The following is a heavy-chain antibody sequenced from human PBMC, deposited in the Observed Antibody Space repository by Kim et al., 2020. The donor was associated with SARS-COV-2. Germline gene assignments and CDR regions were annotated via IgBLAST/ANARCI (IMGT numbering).Heavy chain of an antibody. J-gene: IGHJ4*02. D-gene: IGHD4-17*01. Sequence: GGSLRLSCTASGFTFGDYAMSWFRQAPGKGLEWVGFIRSKVYGGTTEYAASVKGRFTISRDDSKSTAYLQMIRLKTEDTAVYYCSRHNEYGDYAFDYWGQGTLVTVSS. V-gene: IGHV3-49*03. CDR2: IRSKVYGGTT. CDR1: GFTFGDYA. CDR3: SRHNEYGDYAFDY.